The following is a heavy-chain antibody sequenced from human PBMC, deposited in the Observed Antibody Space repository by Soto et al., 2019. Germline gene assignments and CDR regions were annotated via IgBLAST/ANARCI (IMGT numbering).Heavy chain of an antibody. J-gene: IGHJ4*02. CDR2: ITSDGSNT. D-gene: IGHD5-12*01. CDR3: TKEGGYSGYDSLPEY. V-gene: IGHV3-74*03. CDR1: GFTFSSFW. Sequence: EVQLVESGGGLVQPGGSLRLSCAASGFTFSSFWMHWVRQIPGKGLVWVSRITSDGSNTKYADSVKGRFTISRDNAKSTLYLQMHNLRAEDTAVYYCTKEGGYSGYDSLPEYWGQGTLVTVSS.